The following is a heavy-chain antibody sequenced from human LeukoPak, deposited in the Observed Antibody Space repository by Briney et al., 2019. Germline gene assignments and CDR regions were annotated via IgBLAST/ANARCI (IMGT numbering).Heavy chain of an antibody. CDR3: ARDRSGEDYDSSGYLDY. V-gene: IGHV3-30*02. D-gene: IGHD3-22*01. CDR1: GFTFSSYG. Sequence: PGGSLRLSCAASGFTFSSYGMHWVRQAPGKGLVWVAFIRYDGSNKYYADSVKGRFTISRDNSKNTLYLQMNSLRAEDTAVYYCARDRSGEDYDSSGYLDYWGQGTLVTVSS. CDR2: IRYDGSNK. J-gene: IGHJ4*02.